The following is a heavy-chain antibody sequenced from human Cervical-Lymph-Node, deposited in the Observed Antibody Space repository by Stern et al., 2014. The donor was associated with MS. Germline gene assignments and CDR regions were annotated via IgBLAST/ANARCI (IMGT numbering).Heavy chain of an antibody. CDR1: RDTFSHYA. D-gene: IGHD3-10*01. Sequence: QVQLVQSGDEVKKPGSSVKVSCKASRDTFSHYALSWVRQAPEHGLEWMGGIIPGLGTPSYAQKFQGRITISADTSTNTLYMELSSLRSEDTAVYFCARDQGDYGSGSENSWFDPWGQGTLVTVSS. J-gene: IGHJ5*02. CDR2: IIPGLGTP. CDR3: ARDQGDYGSGSENSWFDP. V-gene: IGHV1-69*06.